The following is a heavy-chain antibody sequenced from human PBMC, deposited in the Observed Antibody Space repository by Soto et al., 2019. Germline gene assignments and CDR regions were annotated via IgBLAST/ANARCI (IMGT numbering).Heavy chain of an antibody. CDR1: GGSFSGYY. D-gene: IGHD4-17*01. CDR2: INHSGST. J-gene: IGHJ4*02. Sequence: QVQLQQWGAGLLKPSETLSLTCAVYGGSFSGYYWSWIRQPPGKGLEWIGEINHSGSTNYNPSLQSRVTISVDTSKNHFSLKLSSVTAADTAVYYCASLGTRVTTGYWGQGTLVTVSS. V-gene: IGHV4-34*01. CDR3: ASLGTRVTTGY.